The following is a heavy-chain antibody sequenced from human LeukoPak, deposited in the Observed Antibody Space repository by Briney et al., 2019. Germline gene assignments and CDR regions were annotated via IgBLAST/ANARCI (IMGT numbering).Heavy chain of an antibody. D-gene: IGHD3-10*01. CDR3: ARGGSPLIHYFDY. Sequence: GGSLRLSCAASGFTFRSYAMSWVRQAPGKGLEWVSAISGSGGSTYYADSVKGRFTISRDNSKNTPYLQMNSLRAEDTAVYYCARGGSPLIHYFDYWGQGTLVTVSS. J-gene: IGHJ4*02. V-gene: IGHV3-23*01. CDR1: GFTFRSYA. CDR2: ISGSGGST.